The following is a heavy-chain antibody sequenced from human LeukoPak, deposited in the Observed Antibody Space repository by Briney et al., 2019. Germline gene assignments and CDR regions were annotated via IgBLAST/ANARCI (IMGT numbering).Heavy chain of an antibody. J-gene: IGHJ6*03. Sequence: KGLEWIGHIYSSESAHYNHSLKSRVTISRDSSKHQFSLKANSVTAADTAVYYCARPSVWSGDVSYYMDVLGKGTTVIVSS. CDR2: IYSSESA. CDR3: ARPSVWSGDVSYYMDV. D-gene: IGHD3-10*01. V-gene: IGHV4-4*09.